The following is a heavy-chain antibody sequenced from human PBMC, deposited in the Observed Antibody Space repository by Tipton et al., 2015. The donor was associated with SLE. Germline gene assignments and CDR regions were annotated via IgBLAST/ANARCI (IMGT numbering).Heavy chain of an antibody. CDR3: ATVGDAFDI. Sequence: TLSLTCTVPGGSISSYYWSWIRQPPGKGLEWIGYIYYSGSTNYNPSLKSRVTISVDTSKNQFSLKLSSVTAADTAVYYCATVGDAFDIWGQGTMVTVSS. CDR2: IYYSGST. CDR1: GGSISSYY. V-gene: IGHV4-59*01. D-gene: IGHD3-10*01. J-gene: IGHJ3*02.